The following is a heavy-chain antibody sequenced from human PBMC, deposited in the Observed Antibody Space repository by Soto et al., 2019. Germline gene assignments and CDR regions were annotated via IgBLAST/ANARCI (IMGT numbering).Heavy chain of an antibody. CDR2: IYYSGST. CDR1: GGSISSSSYY. V-gene: IGHV4-39*01. J-gene: IGHJ5*02. D-gene: IGHD5-12*01. Sequence: SETLSLTCTVSGGSISSSSYYWGWIRQPPGKGLEWIGSIYYSGSTYYNPSLKSRVTISVDTSKNQFSLKLSSVTAADTAVYYCARKGPPGGYSDPWGQGTLVTVSS. CDR3: ARKGPPGGYSDP.